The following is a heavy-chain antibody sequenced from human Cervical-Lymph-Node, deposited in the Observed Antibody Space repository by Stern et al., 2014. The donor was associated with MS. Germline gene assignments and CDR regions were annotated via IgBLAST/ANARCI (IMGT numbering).Heavy chain of an antibody. V-gene: IGHV5-51*03. CDR1: GYNFASYW. D-gene: IGHD4-17*01. CDR2: IYPGDSDT. CDR3: ARSFFGDYVTFDN. J-gene: IGHJ4*02. Sequence: EVQLEESGAEVKKPGQSLNISCKGSGYNFASYWIAWVRQMPGKGLEWMGVIYPGDSDTRYSPAFEGQVTISADKSINTAYLQWSSLKASDTAIFYCARSFFGDYVTFDNWGQGSLVTVSS.